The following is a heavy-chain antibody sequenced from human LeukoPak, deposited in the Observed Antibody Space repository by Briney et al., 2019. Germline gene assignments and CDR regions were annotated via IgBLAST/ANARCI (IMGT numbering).Heavy chain of an antibody. CDR1: GFTFSSYA. J-gene: IGHJ4*02. V-gene: IGHV3-64*04. CDR3: AKEYAARPFDY. Sequence: GGSPRLSCSASGFTFSSYAMHWVRQAPGKGLEYVSAISSNGGSTYYADSVKGRFTISRDNSKNTLYLQMNSLRAEDTAVYYCAKEYAARPFDYWGQGTLVTVSS. D-gene: IGHD6-6*01. CDR2: ISSNGGST.